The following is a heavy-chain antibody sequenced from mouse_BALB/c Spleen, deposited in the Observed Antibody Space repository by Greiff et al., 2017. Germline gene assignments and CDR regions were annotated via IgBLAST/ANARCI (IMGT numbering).Heavy chain of an antibody. CDR2: IYPGDGDT. V-gene: IGHV1-80*01. CDR1: GYAFSSYW. J-gene: IGHJ4*01. D-gene: IGHD1-1*01. Sequence: QVQLQQSGAELVRPGSSVKISCKASGYAFSSYWMNWVKQRPGQGLEWIGQIYPGDGDTNYNGKFKGKATLTADKSSSTAYMQLSSLTSEDSAVYFCASPGGVVEYYAMDYWGQGTSVTVSS. CDR3: ASPGGVVEYYAMDY.